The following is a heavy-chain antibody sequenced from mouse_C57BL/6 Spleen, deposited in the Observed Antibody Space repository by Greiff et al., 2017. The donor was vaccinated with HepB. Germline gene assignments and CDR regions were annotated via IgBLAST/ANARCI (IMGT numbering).Heavy chain of an antibody. Sequence: QVQLKQSGAELVRPGASVTLSCKASGYTFTDYEMHWVKQTPVHGLEWIGAIDPETGGTAYNQKFKGKAILTADKSSSTAYMELRSLTSEDSAVYYCTRKVDYYGSSYDYWGQGTTLTVSS. V-gene: IGHV1-15*01. CDR2: IDPETGGT. CDR3: TRKVDYYGSSYDY. D-gene: IGHD1-1*01. J-gene: IGHJ2*01. CDR1: GYTFTDYE.